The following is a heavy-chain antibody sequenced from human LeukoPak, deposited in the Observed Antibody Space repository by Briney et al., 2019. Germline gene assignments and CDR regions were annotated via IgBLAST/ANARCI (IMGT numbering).Heavy chain of an antibody. J-gene: IGHJ3*02. CDR1: GFTFSSYS. CDR3: ARDPPRTGTGVSDAFDI. Sequence: GGSLRLSCAASGFTFSSYSMNWVRQAPGKGLEWVSYISSSSSTIYYADSVKGRFTISRDNAKNSLYLQMNSLRAEDTAVYYCARDPPRTGTGVSDAFDIWGQGTMVTVSS. V-gene: IGHV3-48*01. D-gene: IGHD3-10*01. CDR2: ISSSSSTI.